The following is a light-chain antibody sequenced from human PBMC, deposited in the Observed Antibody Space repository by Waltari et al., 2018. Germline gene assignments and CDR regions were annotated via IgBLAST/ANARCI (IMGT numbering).Light chain of an antibody. Sequence: QLVLTQSPSASASLGASVKLTCTLSSGHSSNVIAWHQQQAEKGPRYLMKVNSDGSHSKGDKIPDRFSGSSSGAERYLTISNLQSEDEADYYCQTGGHGTWLFGGGTKLTVL. CDR1: SGHSSNV. CDR2: VNSDGSH. J-gene: IGLJ3*02. V-gene: IGLV4-69*01. CDR3: QTGGHGTWL.